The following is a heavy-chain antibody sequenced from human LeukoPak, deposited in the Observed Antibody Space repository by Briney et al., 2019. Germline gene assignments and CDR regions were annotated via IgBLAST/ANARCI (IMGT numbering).Heavy chain of an antibody. CDR1: GFTFSSYE. D-gene: IGHD5-24*01. Sequence: GGSLRLSCAASGFTFSSYEMNWVRQAPGKGLEWASYISSSGSTIYYADSVKGRFTISRDNAKNSLYLPMNSLRAEDTAVYYCARGKMGWLQPSGDAFDIWGQGTMVTVSS. J-gene: IGHJ3*02. V-gene: IGHV3-48*03. CDR2: ISSSGSTI. CDR3: ARGKMGWLQPSGDAFDI.